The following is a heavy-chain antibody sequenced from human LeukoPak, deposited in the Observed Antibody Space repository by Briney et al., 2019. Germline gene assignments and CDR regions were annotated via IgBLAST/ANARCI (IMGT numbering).Heavy chain of an antibody. Sequence: PGGCLRLSCAASGFTFSSYELYWVRQAPGKGLEWVSYMISGGTTIKYADSVKGQFIISREDAKKSQYLQMNSLRAEDTAIYYCGAGRQFVGAFDIWGQGTLVTVSS. J-gene: IGHJ3*02. D-gene: IGHD3-10*01. CDR1: GFTFSSYE. CDR3: GAGRQFVGAFDI. V-gene: IGHV3-48*03. CDR2: MISGGTTI.